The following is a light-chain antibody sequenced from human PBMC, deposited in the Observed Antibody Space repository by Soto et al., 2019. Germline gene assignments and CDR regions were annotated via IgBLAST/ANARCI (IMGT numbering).Light chain of an antibody. V-gene: IGKV3-20*01. CDR1: QSVGHMF. CDR3: QQYGSSPPRT. J-gene: IGKJ1*01. Sequence: IVLTQSPGTLSLSPGEGATLSCRASQSVGHMFLAWFQQKPGQAPRLLIFDAYRRATGIPDRFSGSGSGTDFTLSISRLEPEDFAVYYCQQYGSSPPRTFGQGTKVDI. CDR2: DAY.